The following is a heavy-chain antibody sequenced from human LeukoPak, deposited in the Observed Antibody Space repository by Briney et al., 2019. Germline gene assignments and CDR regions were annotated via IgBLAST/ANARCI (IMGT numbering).Heavy chain of an antibody. D-gene: IGHD6-13*01. CDR3: AREVSTRAASGTLFSHWFGP. CDR2: INHSGST. Sequence: SETLSLTCAVYGGSFSGYYWSWIRQPPGKGLEWIGEINHSGSTNYNPSLKSRVTISVDTSKNQFSLKLSSVTAADTAVYYCAREVSTRAASGTLFSHWFGPWGQGTPVTVSS. CDR1: GGSFSGYY. J-gene: IGHJ5*02. V-gene: IGHV4-34*01.